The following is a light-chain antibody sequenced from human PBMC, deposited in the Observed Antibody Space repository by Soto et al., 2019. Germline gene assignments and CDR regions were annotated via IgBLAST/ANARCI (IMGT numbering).Light chain of an antibody. Sequence: EIVLTQSPGTLSWSPGERATLSCRASQSVTNNQLAWFRQKPGQAPRLLIYGASSRATGVPDRFSGSGSGTDFTLTVSRLEPEDFAVYYCLQCGASWTFGQGTKVDIK. J-gene: IGKJ1*01. CDR2: GAS. V-gene: IGKV3-20*01. CDR3: LQCGASWT. CDR1: QSVTNNQ.